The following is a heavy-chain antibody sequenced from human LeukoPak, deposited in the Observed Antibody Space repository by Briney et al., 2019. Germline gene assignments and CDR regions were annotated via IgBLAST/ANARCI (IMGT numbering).Heavy chain of an antibody. J-gene: IGHJ5*02. CDR1: GFSFGSHG. V-gene: IGHV3-33*01. CDR3: ARDSTSWSNWFDT. CDR2: TWYDGSNE. Sequence: GGSLRLSCAASGFSFGSHGMHWVRQAPGKGLEWVATTWYDGSNEYYADSVKGRFTISRDNSKNTLYLQMNSLRVGDTAVYYCARDSTSWSNWFDTWGQGTLVTVSP. D-gene: IGHD3-3*02.